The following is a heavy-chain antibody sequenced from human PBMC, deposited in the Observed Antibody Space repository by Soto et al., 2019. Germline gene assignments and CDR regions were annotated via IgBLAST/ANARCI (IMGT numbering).Heavy chain of an antibody. V-gene: IGHV3-23*01. D-gene: IGHD2-15*01. Sequence: EVQLLESGGGLVQPGGYLRLSCAASGFTFSSYAMSWVRQAPGKGLEWVSAISGSGGSTYYADSVKGRFTISRDNSKNTLYLQMNSLRAEDTAVYYCAKDRGVAHYYYCGMDVWGQGTTVTVSS. CDR1: GFTFSSYA. CDR2: ISGSGGST. CDR3: AKDRGVAHYYYCGMDV. J-gene: IGHJ6*02.